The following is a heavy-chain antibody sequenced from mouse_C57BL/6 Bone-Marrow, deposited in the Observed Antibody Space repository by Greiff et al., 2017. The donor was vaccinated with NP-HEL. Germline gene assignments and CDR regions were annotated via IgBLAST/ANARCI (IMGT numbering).Heavy chain of an antibody. CDR2: TFYSGIT. CDR1: GFSINSDCY. V-gene: IGHV3-3*01. Sequence: EVQLQQSGPSLVRPSQTLSLTCTVTGFSINSDCYWIWIRQFPGNKLEYIGYTFYSGITYYNPSLESRTYITRDTSKNQFSLKLSSVTTEDTATYDCARALLDGYWYFDVWGTGTTVTVSS. CDR3: ARALLDGYWYFDV. D-gene: IGHD1-1*01. J-gene: IGHJ1*03.